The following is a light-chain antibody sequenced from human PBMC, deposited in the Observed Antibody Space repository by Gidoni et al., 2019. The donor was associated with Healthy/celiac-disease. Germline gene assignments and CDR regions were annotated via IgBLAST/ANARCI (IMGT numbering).Light chain of an antibody. J-gene: IGKJ4*01. CDR1: QSMSRY. CDR2: AAS. CDR3: QQSYSTPLT. Sequence: DIQMHQSPSSLSAAVGDRDTITCRASQSMSRYLHWSQQKPGKAPKLLIYAASSLKSGVPSRFSGSGSGTDFTLTFSSLQPEVFATYYCQQSYSTPLTFGGGTKVEIK. V-gene: IGKV1-39*01.